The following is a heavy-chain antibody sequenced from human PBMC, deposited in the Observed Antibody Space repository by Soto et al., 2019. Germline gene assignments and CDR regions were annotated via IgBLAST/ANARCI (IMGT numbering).Heavy chain of an antibody. J-gene: IGHJ4*02. Sequence: QLQLQESGPGLVKPSETLSLTCTVSGGSISSSSYYWGWIRQPPGKGLEWIGSIYYSGSTYYNPSLTSRVTISVDTSKNQFSLKLSSVTAADTAVYYCARHPKRYSSSWSLFGYWGQGTLVTVSS. CDR1: GGSISSSSYY. D-gene: IGHD6-13*01. V-gene: IGHV4-39*01. CDR2: IYYSGST. CDR3: ARHPKRYSSSWSLFGY.